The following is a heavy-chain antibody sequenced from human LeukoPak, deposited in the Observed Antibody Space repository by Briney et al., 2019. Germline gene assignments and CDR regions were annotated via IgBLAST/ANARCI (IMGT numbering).Heavy chain of an antibody. CDR3: ARRSGVLDSRDYRYHFDF. D-gene: IGHD3-22*01. CDR1: GGSISIYY. J-gene: IGHJ4*02. Sequence: PSETLSLTCTVSGGSISIYYWTWIRQPPGKGLEYIGYIYYSGGTDYNPSLKSRVTISLDTSKNQFSLNLTSVTAADTAVYYCARRSGVLDSRDYRYHFDFWGQGTLVTVSS. V-gene: IGHV4-59*01. CDR2: IYYSGGT.